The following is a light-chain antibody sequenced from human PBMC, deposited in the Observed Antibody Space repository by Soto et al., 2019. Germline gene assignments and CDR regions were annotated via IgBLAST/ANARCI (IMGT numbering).Light chain of an antibody. V-gene: IGLV4-60*03. CDR1: SGRSTYI. CDR3: ETWDTNTRV. J-gene: IGLJ3*02. CDR2: LEGSGNY. Sequence: QPVVTQSSSASASLGSSVNLTCTLSSGRSTYIIAWHQQQPGKAPRYLMKLEGSGNYNKGSGVPDRFSGSSSGADRYLSISNLQPEDEADYYCETWDTNTRVFGGGTKLTVL.